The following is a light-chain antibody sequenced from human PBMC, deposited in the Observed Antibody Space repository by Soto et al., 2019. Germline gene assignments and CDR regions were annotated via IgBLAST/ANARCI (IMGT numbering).Light chain of an antibody. CDR2: HAS. J-gene: IGKJ4*01. Sequence: EIVLTQSPATLSVSPGERATLSCRASQSVSNNLAWYQQKSGQAPRLLIYHASTRATGIPARFSGSGSGTELTLTISSPQSEDFAVYYCQQYNEWPLTFGGGTKVEIK. CDR1: QSVSNN. V-gene: IGKV3-15*01. CDR3: QQYNEWPLT.